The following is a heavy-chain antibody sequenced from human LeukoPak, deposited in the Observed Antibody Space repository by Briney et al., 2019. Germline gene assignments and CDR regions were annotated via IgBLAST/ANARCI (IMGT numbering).Heavy chain of an antibody. D-gene: IGHD3-10*01. CDR2: IHYTGST. Sequence: SETLSLTCTVSGGSMSSYYWSWIRQPPGKGLEWIGYIHYTGSTNYNPSLKSRVTISVDTSKNQFSLKLNSVTAADTAVYYCARLNPIFLVRRVTYYHSMDVWGQGSTVIVSS. V-gene: IGHV4-59*08. J-gene: IGHJ6*02. CDR1: GGSMSSYY. CDR3: ARLNPIFLVRRVTYYHSMDV.